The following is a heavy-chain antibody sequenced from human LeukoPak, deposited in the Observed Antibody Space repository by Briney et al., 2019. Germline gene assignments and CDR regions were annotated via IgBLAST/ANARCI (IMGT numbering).Heavy chain of an antibody. CDR1: GYTFTGYY. CDR3: ASDEMTVFGVGPGYYDGMDV. Sequence: ASVKVSCTAPGYTFTGYYMHWVRQAPGQGRVWMGWINPNSGGTNYAQKFQGRVTMTRDTSISTAYMELSRLRSDDTAVYYCASDEMTVFGVGPGYYDGMDVWGQGTTVTVSS. V-gene: IGHV1-2*02. CDR2: INPNSGGT. D-gene: IGHD3-3*01. J-gene: IGHJ6*02.